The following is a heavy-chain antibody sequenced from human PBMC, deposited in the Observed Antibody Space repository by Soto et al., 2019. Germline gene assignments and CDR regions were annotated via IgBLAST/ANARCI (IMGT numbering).Heavy chain of an antibody. D-gene: IGHD3-22*01. Sequence: SVKVSCKASGFTFTSSAVQWVRQARGQRLEWIGWIVVGSGNTNYAQKFQERVTITRDMSTSTAYMELSSLRSEDTAVYYCAAAYYYDSRLDYYGMDVWGQGTTVTVSS. CDR1: GFTFTSSA. CDR2: IVVGSGNT. CDR3: AAAYYYDSRLDYYGMDV. J-gene: IGHJ6*02. V-gene: IGHV1-58*01.